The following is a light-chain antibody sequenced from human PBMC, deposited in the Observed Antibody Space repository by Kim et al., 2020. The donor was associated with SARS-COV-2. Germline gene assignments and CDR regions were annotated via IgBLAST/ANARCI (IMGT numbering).Light chain of an antibody. CDR1: SSNHERKC. CDR3: AAWDDSLTGPV. CDR2: ANN. J-gene: IGLJ3*02. Sequence: PAKQFPILCSESSSNHERKCVYWYPHLPGTAPKPPMYANNRRPSGVPYRFSGSKSGTSASLAIGGLRSEDEGNYYCAAWDDSLTGPVFGGGTQLTVL. V-gene: IGLV1-47*01.